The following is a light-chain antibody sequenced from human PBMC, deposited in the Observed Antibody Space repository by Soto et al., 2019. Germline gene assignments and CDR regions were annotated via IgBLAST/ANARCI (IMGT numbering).Light chain of an antibody. CDR2: EVT. CDR1: RSDVGRYNY. J-gene: IGLJ2*01. V-gene: IGLV2-14*01. Sequence: QSALTQPASVSGSPGQSITISCTGTRSDVGRYNYVSWYQQLPGKAPKLLIYEVTYRPSGVSTRFSASKSGSTASLTISGIQAEDEADYYCSSYSTTSSPHVLFGGGTNPTVL. CDR3: SSYSTTSSPHVL.